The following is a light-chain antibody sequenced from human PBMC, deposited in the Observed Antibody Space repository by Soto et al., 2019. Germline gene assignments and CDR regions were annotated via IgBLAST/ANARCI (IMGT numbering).Light chain of an antibody. CDR2: ESN. Sequence: QSVLTQPPSVSAAPGQTVTISCSGTISNIGNNYVSWYQQLPGAAPTLLIYESNRRPTGIPDRFSGSKSATSATLDITGLRTGDEADYYCASWDHSLSGYVFGSGTQLTVL. V-gene: IGLV1-51*02. CDR1: ISNIGNNY. CDR3: ASWDHSLSGYV. J-gene: IGLJ7*01.